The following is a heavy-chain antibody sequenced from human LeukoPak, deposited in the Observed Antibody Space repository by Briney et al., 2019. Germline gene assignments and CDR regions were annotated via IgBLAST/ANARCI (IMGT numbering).Heavy chain of an antibody. CDR2: IHYSGST. D-gene: IGHD6-19*01. CDR3: ARSNYSSGFYFDY. CDR1: GGSISSSGYY. J-gene: IGHJ4*02. Sequence: PSETLSLTCTVSGGSISSSGYYWGWIRQPPGKGLEWIGSIHYSGSTYYNPSLKSRVTISVDTSKNQFSLRLRSVTAADTAVYYCARSNYSSGFYFDYWGQGTLVTVSS. V-gene: IGHV4-39*01.